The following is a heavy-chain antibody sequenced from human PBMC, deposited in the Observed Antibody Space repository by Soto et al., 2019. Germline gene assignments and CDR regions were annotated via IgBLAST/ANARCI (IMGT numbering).Heavy chain of an antibody. D-gene: IGHD3-22*01. CDR2: ISYDGSNK. Sequence: GGSLRLSCAASGFTFSSYAMHWVRQAPGKGLEWVAVISYDGSNKYYADSVKGRFTISRDNSKNTLYLQMNSLRAEDTAVYYCARDTNGYYDSSGDYGYWGQGTLVTVSS. V-gene: IGHV3-30-3*01. CDR3: ARDTNGYYDSSGDYGY. J-gene: IGHJ4*02. CDR1: GFTFSSYA.